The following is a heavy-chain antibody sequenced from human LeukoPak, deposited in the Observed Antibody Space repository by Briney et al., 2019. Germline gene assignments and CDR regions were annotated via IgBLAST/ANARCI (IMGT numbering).Heavy chain of an antibody. CDR2: INAGNGNT. CDR3: ARAGTHSSGRRPYYYYYYMDV. V-gene: IGHV1-3*03. J-gene: IGHJ6*03. D-gene: IGHD6-19*01. CDR1: GYTFTSYT. Sequence: GASVKVSCKASGYTFTSYTIHWVRQAPGQRLEWMGWINAGNGNTKYSQEFQDRVTITRDTSASTAYMELSSLRSEDMAVYYCARAGTHSSGRRPYYYYYYMDVWGKGTTVTVSS.